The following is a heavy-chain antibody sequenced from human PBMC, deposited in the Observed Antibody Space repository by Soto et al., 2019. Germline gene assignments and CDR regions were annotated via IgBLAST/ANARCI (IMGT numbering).Heavy chain of an antibody. J-gene: IGHJ4*02. CDR3: ARRGDPDY. CDR1: GFKFDYYW. V-gene: IGHV3-74*01. CDR2: LQTDGSHP. Sequence: EVQLVESGGGLVQPGGSLRLSCVASGFKFDYYWMHWVRQAPGGGLMWISRLQTDGSHPAYADSVKGRFTISRDNAKNTLYLQMNNLRVDDTAIYYCARRGDPDYWGQGTLVTVSS. D-gene: IGHD2-21*02.